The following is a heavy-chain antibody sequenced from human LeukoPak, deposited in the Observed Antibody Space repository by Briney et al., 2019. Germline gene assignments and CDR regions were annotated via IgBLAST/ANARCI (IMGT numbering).Heavy chain of an antibody. Sequence: GGSLRLSCAASGFTFSSYSMNWVRQAPGKGLEWVSSISSSSSYIYYADSVKGRFTISRDNAKNSLYLQMNSLRAEDTAVYYCARVLYSGSYYDGVSDYFDYWGQGTLVTVSS. CDR3: ARVLYSGSYYDGVSDYFDY. CDR1: GFTFSSYS. J-gene: IGHJ4*02. D-gene: IGHD1-26*01. V-gene: IGHV3-21*01. CDR2: ISSSSSYI.